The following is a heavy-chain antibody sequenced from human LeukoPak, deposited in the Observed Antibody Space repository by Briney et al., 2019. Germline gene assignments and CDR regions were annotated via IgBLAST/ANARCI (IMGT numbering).Heavy chain of an antibody. CDR3: AREGLNMVRGVIPKEAWGWFDP. Sequence: SETLSLTCAVYGGSFSGYYWSWIRQPAGKGLEWIGRIYTSGSTNYNPSLKSRVTISVDTSKNQFSLKLSSVTAADTAVYYCAREGLNMVRGVIPKEAWGWFDPWGQGTLVTVSS. J-gene: IGHJ5*02. CDR2: IYTSGST. V-gene: IGHV4-4*07. CDR1: GGSFSGYY. D-gene: IGHD3-10*01.